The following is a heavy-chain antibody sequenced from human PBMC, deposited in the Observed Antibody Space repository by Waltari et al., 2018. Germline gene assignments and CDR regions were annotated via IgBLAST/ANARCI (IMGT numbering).Heavy chain of an antibody. Sequence: EVQLVESGGDFVQPGGSLRLSCAASGFMFRSYGRTWVRQAPGKGLEWLSYISSSGGSTYYADSVKGRFTISRDNAKNFLYLQVSSLRAEDTAVYYCSRGHGANSPGSLGGWGQGTLVIVSS. CDR2: ISSSGGST. CDR1: GFMFRSYG. D-gene: IGHD3-10*01. J-gene: IGHJ4*02. CDR3: SRGHGANSPGSLGG. V-gene: IGHV3-48*01.